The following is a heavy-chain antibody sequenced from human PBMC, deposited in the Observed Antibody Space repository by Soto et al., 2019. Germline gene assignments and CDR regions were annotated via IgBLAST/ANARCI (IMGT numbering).Heavy chain of an antibody. CDR1: GYTFTSYG. D-gene: IGHD3-9*01. J-gene: IGHJ6*02. CDR2: ISAYNGNT. V-gene: IGHV1-18*01. Sequence: ASVKVSCKASGYTFTSYGISWVRQAPGQGLEWMGWISAYNGNTNYAQKLQGRGTMTTDTSTSTAYMELRSLRSDDTAVYYCARERDPLRYFDWLLIYGMDVWGQGTTVTVSS. CDR3: ARERDPLRYFDWLLIYGMDV.